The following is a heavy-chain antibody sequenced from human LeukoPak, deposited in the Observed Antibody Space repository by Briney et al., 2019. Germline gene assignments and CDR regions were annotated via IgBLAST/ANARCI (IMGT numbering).Heavy chain of an antibody. CDR2: IYYSGST. V-gene: IGHV4-39*01. J-gene: IGHJ4*02. D-gene: IGHD5-12*01. Sequence: SETLSLTCTVSGGSISSSSYYWGWIRQPPGKGLEWIGSIYYSGSTYYNPSLKSRVTISVDTSKNQFSLKLSSVTAADTAVYYCARRRLIVATITYYYFDYWGQGTLVTVSS. CDR1: GGSISSSSYY. CDR3: ARRRLIVATITYYYFDY.